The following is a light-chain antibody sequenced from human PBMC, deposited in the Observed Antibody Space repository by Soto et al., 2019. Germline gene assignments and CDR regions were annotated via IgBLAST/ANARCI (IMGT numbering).Light chain of an antibody. CDR1: QSVSNN. CDR2: SVS. Sequence: VLMTQSPATLSVSRWERVSLSCRASQSVSNNLAWYHQRPGQAPRLLIYSVSARATGVPARFSGSGSGTEFTLTISSLQSEDFGVYYCQQYDYWWTFGQGTKVDIK. CDR3: QQYDYWWT. J-gene: IGKJ1*01. V-gene: IGKV3-15*01.